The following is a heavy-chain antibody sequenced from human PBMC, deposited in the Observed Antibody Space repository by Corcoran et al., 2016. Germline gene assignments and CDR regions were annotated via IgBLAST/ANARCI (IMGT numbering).Heavy chain of an antibody. CDR1: GYTFTDYA. CDR3: ARGRGSASSVLYHLDY. J-gene: IGHJ4*02. D-gene: IGHD1-26*01. CDR2: INAGNVKT. V-gene: IGHV1-3*01. Sequence: QVPLVQSGAEVKKPGASVKVSCKASGYTFTDYAVHWVRQAPGQRLEWMAWINAGNVKTKYSQKFQDRVTITRDTSANAADMELSSLRSEDTAVEYCARGRGSASSVLYHLDYWGQGTLGTVSS.